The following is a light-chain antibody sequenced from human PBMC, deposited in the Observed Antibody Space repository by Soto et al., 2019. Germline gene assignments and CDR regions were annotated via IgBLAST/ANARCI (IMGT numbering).Light chain of an antibody. V-gene: IGKV1-39*01. J-gene: IGKJ4*01. Sequence: DIQMTQSPSSLSASVGDRVTITCRASQSISSYLNWFQQRPGKAPKLLIYLASSLQSGVPSRFSGSGSGTEFTLTISSLQPEDFATYYCQQSDSTPLTFGGGTKVEIK. CDR2: LAS. CDR3: QQSDSTPLT. CDR1: QSISSY.